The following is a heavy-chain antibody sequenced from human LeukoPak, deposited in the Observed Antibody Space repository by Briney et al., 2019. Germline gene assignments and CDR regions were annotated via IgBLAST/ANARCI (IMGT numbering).Heavy chain of an antibody. Sequence: GGSLRLSCAASGFTFSSYEMNWVRQAPGKGLEWVSYISSSGSTIYYADSVKGRFTISRDSAKNSLYLQMNSLRAEDTAVYYCARDQYDYVWGSYRFDAFDIWGQGTMVTVSS. J-gene: IGHJ3*02. D-gene: IGHD3-16*02. V-gene: IGHV3-48*03. CDR2: ISSSGSTI. CDR3: ARDQYDYVWGSYRFDAFDI. CDR1: GFTFSSYE.